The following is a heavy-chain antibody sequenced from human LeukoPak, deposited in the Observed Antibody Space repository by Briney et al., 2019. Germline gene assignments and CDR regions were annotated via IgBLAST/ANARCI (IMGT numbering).Heavy chain of an antibody. Sequence: SETLSLTCTVSGGPIAISSYYWGWIRQPPGKGLEWIGSIYYSGSTYYNPSLKSRVTISVDTSKNQFSLKLSSVTAADTAVYYCARLTMIVVAGDYWGQGTLVTVSS. J-gene: IGHJ4*02. CDR3: ARLTMIVVAGDY. CDR2: IYYSGST. D-gene: IGHD3-22*01. V-gene: IGHV4-39*01. CDR1: GGPIAISSYY.